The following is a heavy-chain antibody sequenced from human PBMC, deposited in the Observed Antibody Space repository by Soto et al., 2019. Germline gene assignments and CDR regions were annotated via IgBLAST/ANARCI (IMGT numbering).Heavy chain of an antibody. CDR1: GGSISSGGYY. D-gene: IGHD6-13*01. J-gene: IGHJ6*02. CDR3: ARKGAAAGPGDYYYYGMDV. V-gene: IGHV4-30-4*08. CDR2: IYYSGST. Sequence: SETLSLTCTVSGGSISSGGYYWSWIRQHPGKGLEWIGYIYYSGSTYYNPSLKSRVTISVDTSKNQFSLKLSSVTAADTAVYYCARKGAAAGPGDYYYYGMDVWGQGTTVTVSS.